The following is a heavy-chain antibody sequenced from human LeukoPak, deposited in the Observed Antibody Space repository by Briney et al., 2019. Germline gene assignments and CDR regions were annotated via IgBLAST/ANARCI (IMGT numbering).Heavy chain of an antibody. CDR2: VNSDGSEI. D-gene: IGHD6-19*01. J-gene: IGHJ4*02. V-gene: IGHV3-74*01. Sequence: VGSLRLSCAASGFSFSSHWMHWVRQAPGKGLVWVSRVNSDGSEINYADSVKGRFTISRDNAKNTLYLQMNSLSVEDTAMYYCVRGHVAASERPWDYWGQGSLATASS. CDR1: GFSFSSHW. CDR3: VRGHVAASERPWDY.